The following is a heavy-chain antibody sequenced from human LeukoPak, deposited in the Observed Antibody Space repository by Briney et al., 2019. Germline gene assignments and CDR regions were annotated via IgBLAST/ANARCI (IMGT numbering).Heavy chain of an antibody. Sequence: SVEVSCKASGYTFTGYYMHWVRQAPGQGLEWMGGIIPIFGTANYAQKFQGRVTITTDESTSTAYMELSSLRSEDTAVYYCARDPTEYSSSAGDAFDIWGQGTMVTVSS. J-gene: IGHJ3*02. V-gene: IGHV1-69*05. CDR1: GYTFTGYY. CDR3: ARDPTEYSSSAGDAFDI. CDR2: IIPIFGTA. D-gene: IGHD6-6*01.